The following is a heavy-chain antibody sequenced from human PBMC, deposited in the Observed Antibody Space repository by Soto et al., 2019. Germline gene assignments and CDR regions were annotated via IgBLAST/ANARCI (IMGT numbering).Heavy chain of an antibody. CDR2: IYPGDSDT. CDR1: GYSFTSYW. Sequence: PGESLKISCKGSGYSFTSYWIGWVRQMPGKGLEWVGIIYPGDSDTKYSPSLQGQVSISADTSISTAYLQWTSLKASDTAIYYCARSRRGAYSSGWYSPSGYYNYGIDVWGQGTKVTVSS. V-gene: IGHV5-51*01. D-gene: IGHD6-19*01. J-gene: IGHJ6*02. CDR3: ARSRRGAYSSGWYSPSGYYNYGIDV.